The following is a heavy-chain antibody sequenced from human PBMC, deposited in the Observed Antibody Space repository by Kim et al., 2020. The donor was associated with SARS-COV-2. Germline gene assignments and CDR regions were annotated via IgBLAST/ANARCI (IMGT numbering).Heavy chain of an antibody. CDR1: GFTIGTYA. CDR2: IGAKTFGKTS. CDR3: TRHGGTGGIIFDH. J-gene: IGHJ4*01. Sequence: GGSLRLSCTVSGFTIGTYAMRWFRQAPGKGLEWVGFIGAKTFGKTSPYAASVKGRFTISRDDAKVIAYLHMDSLKNEDTGVYNCTRHGGTGGIIFDHWGQGTLVTVS. V-gene: IGHV3-49*03. D-gene: IGHD2-8*02.